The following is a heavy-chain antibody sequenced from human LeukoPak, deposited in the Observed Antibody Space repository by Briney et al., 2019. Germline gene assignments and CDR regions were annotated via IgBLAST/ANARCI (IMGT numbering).Heavy chain of an antibody. V-gene: IGHV1-46*01. D-gene: IGHD3-22*01. Sequence: ALVKVSCKASGYTFTSYYMHWVRQAPGQGLEWMGIINPSGGSTSYAQKFQGRVTITADESTSTAYMELSSLRSEDTAVYYCASAEGYYDSSGYYPYYYYMDVWGKGTTVTISS. CDR1: GYTFTSYY. CDR2: INPSGGST. CDR3: ASAEGYYDSSGYYPYYYYMDV. J-gene: IGHJ6*03.